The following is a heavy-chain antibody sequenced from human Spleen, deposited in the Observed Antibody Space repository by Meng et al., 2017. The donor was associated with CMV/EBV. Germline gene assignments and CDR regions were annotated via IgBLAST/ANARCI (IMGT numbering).Heavy chain of an antibody. Sequence: LTCAVSGGSISSSSWWNWVRQPPGKGLEWIGEIYQSGNTNYNPSLKSRVTISVDKSKNQFSLKLSSVTAADTAVYYRARGYGGNLDYWGQGTLVTVSS. CDR2: IYQSGNT. CDR3: ARGYGGNLDY. J-gene: IGHJ4*02. V-gene: IGHV4-4*02. CDR1: GGSISSSSW. D-gene: IGHD1-26*01.